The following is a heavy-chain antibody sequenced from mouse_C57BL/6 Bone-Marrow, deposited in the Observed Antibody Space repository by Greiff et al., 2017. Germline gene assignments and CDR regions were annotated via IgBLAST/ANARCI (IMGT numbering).Heavy chain of an antibody. CDR3: ARGQGVAQATGDYFDY. Sequence: QVQLQQPGAELVMPGASVKLSCKVSGYTFTSYWMHWVKQRPGQGLEWIGEIDPSDSYTNYNQKFKGKSTLTVDKSSSTAYMQLISLTSEDSAVYYCARGQGVAQATGDYFDYWGQGTTRTVSS. V-gene: IGHV1-69*01. J-gene: IGHJ2*01. CDR1: GYTFTSYW. D-gene: IGHD3-2*02. CDR2: IDPSDSYT.